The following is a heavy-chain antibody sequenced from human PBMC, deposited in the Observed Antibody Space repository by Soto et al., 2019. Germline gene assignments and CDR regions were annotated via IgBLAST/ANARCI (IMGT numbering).Heavy chain of an antibody. V-gene: IGHV3-33*01. CDR1: GFTFSSYG. CDR2: IWYDGSNK. D-gene: IGHD2-15*01. CDR3: ARDSVVVVVAATEADAFDI. Sequence: QVQLVESGGGVVQPGRSLRLSCAASGFTFSSYGMHWVRQAPGQGLEWVAVIWYDGSNKYYADSVKGRFTISRDNSKNTLYLQMNSLRAEDTAVYYCARDSVVVVVAATEADAFDIWGQGTMVTVSS. J-gene: IGHJ3*02.